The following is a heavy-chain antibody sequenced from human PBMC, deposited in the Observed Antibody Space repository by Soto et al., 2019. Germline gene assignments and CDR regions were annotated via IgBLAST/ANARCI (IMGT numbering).Heavy chain of an antibody. V-gene: IGHV1-69*01. CDR3: ARVYLQDGYNSAVGDY. CDR1: GGTFSSYA. D-gene: IGHD5-12*01. J-gene: IGHJ4*02. Sequence: QVQLVQSGAEVKKPGSSVKVSCKASGGTFSSYAISWVRQAPGQGLEWMGGIIPIFGTANYAQKFQARVTITADESTSTAYMELSSLRSEDTAVYYCARVYLQDGYNSAVGDYWGQGTLVTVSS. CDR2: IIPIFGTA.